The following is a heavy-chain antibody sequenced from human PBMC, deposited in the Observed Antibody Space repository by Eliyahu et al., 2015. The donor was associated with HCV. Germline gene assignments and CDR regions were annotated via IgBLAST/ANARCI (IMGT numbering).Heavy chain of an antibody. CDR3: TRGWGENYSYTXGY. CDR1: TFSSYW. Sequence: TFSSYWMHWVRQAPGKGLMWVSRINTDGGRTTYADSVKGRFTISRDNAKHTLYLQMNGLRAEDSAVYYCTRGWGENYSYTXGYWGQGTRVTVSS. CDR2: INTDGGRT. V-gene: IGHV3-74*01. J-gene: IGHJ4*02. D-gene: IGHD1-7*01.